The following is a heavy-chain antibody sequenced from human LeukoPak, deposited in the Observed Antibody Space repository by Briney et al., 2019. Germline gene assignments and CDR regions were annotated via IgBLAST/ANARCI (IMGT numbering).Heavy chain of an antibody. V-gene: IGHV3-30-3*01. J-gene: IGHJ6*02. D-gene: IGHD2-2*01. CDR1: GFTFSSYA. CDR2: ISYDGSNK. CDR3: ARGSGGRTTWVVVPAAQSSNYYYYGMDV. Sequence: GGSLRLSCAASGFTFSSYAMHWVRQAPGKGLEWVAVISYDGSNKYYADSVKGRFTISRDNSKNTLYLQMNSLRAEDTAVYYCARGSGGRTTWVVVPAAQSSNYYYYGMDVWGQGTTVTVSS.